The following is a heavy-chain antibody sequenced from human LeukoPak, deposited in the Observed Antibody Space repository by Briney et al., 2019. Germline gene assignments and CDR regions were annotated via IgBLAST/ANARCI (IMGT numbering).Heavy chain of an antibody. Sequence: SETLSLTCAVYGGSFSGYYWSWIRQPPGKGLEWIGEINHSGSTNYNPSLKSRVTISVDTSKNQFSLKLSSVTAADTAVYYCAGSASDFWSGYHLSPYYYYGMDVWGQGTTVTVSS. V-gene: IGHV4-34*01. CDR1: GGSFSGYY. CDR3: AGSASDFWSGYHLSPYYYYGMDV. J-gene: IGHJ6*02. CDR2: INHSGST. D-gene: IGHD3-3*01.